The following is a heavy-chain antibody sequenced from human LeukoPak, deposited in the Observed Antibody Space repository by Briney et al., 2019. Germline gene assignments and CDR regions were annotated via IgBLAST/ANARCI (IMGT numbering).Heavy chain of an antibody. CDR1: GFTFSDYY. V-gene: IGHV3-11*01. CDR3: ARCGFAYQRQSTWFDP. J-gene: IGHJ5*02. Sequence: PGGSLRLSCAASGFTFSDYYMSWIRQAPGKGLEWVSYISSSGSTIYYADSVKGRFTISRDNAKNPLYLQMNSLRAEDTAVYYCARCGFAYQRQSTWFDPWGQGTLVTVSS. CDR2: ISSSGSTI. D-gene: IGHD2-2*01.